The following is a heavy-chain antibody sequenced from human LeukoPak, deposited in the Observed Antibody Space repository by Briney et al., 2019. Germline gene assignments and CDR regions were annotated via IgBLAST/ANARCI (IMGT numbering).Heavy chain of an antibody. Sequence: ASVKVSCKASGYTLTGYYLHWVRQAPGQGLEWMGWIHPKSGDTHHAQKFLGRVTLTRDTSTTIVYMELKWLTSDDTAVYYCSRGSGISYGGIDYWGQGTLVTVSS. D-gene: IGHD5-18*01. CDR1: GYTLTGYY. J-gene: IGHJ4*02. CDR2: IHPKSGDT. CDR3: SRGSGISYGGIDY. V-gene: IGHV1-2*02.